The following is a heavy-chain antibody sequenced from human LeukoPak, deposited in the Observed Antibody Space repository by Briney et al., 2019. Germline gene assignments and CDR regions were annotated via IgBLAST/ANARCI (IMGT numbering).Heavy chain of an antibody. J-gene: IGHJ4*02. V-gene: IGHV7-4-1*02. Sequence: GASVKVSCKASGYMFATYAMNWVRQAPGQGLEWIGRINTNTGNPTYAPGLTGRFVFSLDTSVNTAYLQISTLKAEDTAVYYCARVGCGYGGYECGVIDYWGQGTLVTVSS. CDR1: GYMFATYA. CDR3: ARVGCGYGGYECGVIDY. D-gene: IGHD5-12*01. CDR2: INTNTGNP.